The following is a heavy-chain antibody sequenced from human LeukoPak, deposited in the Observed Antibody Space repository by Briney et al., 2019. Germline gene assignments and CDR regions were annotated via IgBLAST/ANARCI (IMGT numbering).Heavy chain of an antibody. J-gene: IGHJ4*02. D-gene: IGHD6-19*01. V-gene: IGHV3-53*01. CDR2: IYSGGST. CDR1: GFTVSSNY. Sequence: GGSLRLSCAASGFTVSSNYMSWVRQAPGKGLEWVSVIYSGGSTYYADSVKGRFTISRDNSKNTLYLQMNSLRAEDTAVYYCAKKIKAAHYSSGCFDYWGQGALVTVSS. CDR3: AKKIKAAHYSSGCFDY.